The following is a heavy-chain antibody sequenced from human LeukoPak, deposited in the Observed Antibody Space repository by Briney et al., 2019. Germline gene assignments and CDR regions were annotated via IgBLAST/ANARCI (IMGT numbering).Heavy chain of an antibody. CDR3: ASKQWLEGLNY. V-gene: IGHV7-4-1*02. Sequence: GASVKVSCKASGYTFTSYGISWVRQAPGQGLEWMGWINTNTGNPTYAQGFTGRFVFSLDTSVSTAYLQISSLKAEDTAVYYCASKQWLEGLNYWGHGTLVTVSS. CDR2: INTNTGNP. J-gene: IGHJ4*01. CDR1: GYTFTSYG. D-gene: IGHD6-19*01.